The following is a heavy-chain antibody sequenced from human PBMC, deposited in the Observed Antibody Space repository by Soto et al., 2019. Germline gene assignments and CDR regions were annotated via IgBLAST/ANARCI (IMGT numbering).Heavy chain of an antibody. V-gene: IGHV3-30*18. J-gene: IGHJ5*02. Sequence: GGSLRLSCAASGFTFSSYGMHWVRQAPGKGLEWVTVISYDGSNKYYADSVKGRFTISRDNSKNTLYLQMNSLRAEDTAVYYCANLDSGSYWFDPWGQGTLVTVSS. CDR1: GFTFSSYG. CDR3: ANLDSGSYWFDP. D-gene: IGHD1-26*01. CDR2: ISYDGSNK.